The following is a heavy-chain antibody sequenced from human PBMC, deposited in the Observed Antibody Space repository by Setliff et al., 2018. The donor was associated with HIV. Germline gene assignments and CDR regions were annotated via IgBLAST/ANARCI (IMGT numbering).Heavy chain of an antibody. CDR1: GGSISRGSYS. V-gene: IGHV4-39*01. J-gene: IGHJ4*02. Sequence: PSETLSLTCTVSGGSISRGSYSWGWIRQAPGRGLEWIGSISYTGITNYNPSLKSRVTISVDTSQNQFSLKLTSVTAADTAVYYCARLRQWLAFFDSWGQGTLVTVSS. D-gene: IGHD6-19*01. CDR3: ARLRQWLAFFDS. CDR2: ISYTGIT.